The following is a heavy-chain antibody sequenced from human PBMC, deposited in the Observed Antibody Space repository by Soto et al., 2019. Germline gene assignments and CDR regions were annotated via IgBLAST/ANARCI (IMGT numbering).Heavy chain of an antibody. J-gene: IGHJ4*02. CDR2: INHSGST. D-gene: IGHD3-10*01. Sequence: QVLLQQWGAGLLKPSETLSLTCAVYGGSLSGNYWTWIRQPPGKGLEWIGNINHSGSTIYNPSLKSGVAISVGTTNNQFFLELSSVTAADTAVYYCARARADYYGSDNSYKGCFYYFDLWGQGTLATVSS. CDR1: GGSLSGNY. CDR3: ARARADYYGSDNSYKGCFYYFDL. V-gene: IGHV4-34*01.